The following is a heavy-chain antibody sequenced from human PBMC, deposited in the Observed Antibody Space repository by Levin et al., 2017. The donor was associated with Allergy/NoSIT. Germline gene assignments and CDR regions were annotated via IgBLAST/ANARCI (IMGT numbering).Heavy chain of an antibody. Sequence: ASVKVSCKASGYTFTGYYMHWVRQAPGQGLEWMGWINPNSGGTNYAQKFQGRVTMTRDTSISTAYMELSRLRSDDTAVYYCARELIRNYDFWSGYTSGGPDYWGQGTLVTVSS. CDR1: GYTFTGYY. V-gene: IGHV1-2*02. CDR2: INPNSGGT. D-gene: IGHD3-3*01. CDR3: ARELIRNYDFWSGYTSGGPDY. J-gene: IGHJ4*02.